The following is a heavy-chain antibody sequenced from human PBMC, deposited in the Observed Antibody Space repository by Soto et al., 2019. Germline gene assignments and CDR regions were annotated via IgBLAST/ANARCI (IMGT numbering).Heavy chain of an antibody. CDR1: GFTFSSYE. CDR3: ARDIGVSYYYYYGMDV. V-gene: IGHV3-48*03. CDR2: ISSSGSTI. J-gene: IGHJ6*02. D-gene: IGHD1-26*01. Sequence: GGSLRLSCAASGFTFSSYEMNWVRQAPGKGLEWVSYISSSGSTIYYADSVKGRFTISRDNAKNSLYLPMNSLRAEDTAVYYCARDIGVSYYYYYGMDVWGQGTTVTSP.